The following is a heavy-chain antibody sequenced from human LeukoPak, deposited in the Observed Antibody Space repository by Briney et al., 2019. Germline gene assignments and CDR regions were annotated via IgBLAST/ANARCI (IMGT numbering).Heavy chain of an antibody. D-gene: IGHD3-22*01. CDR3: AKRTYRDSGGYLGSSDY. J-gene: IGHJ4*02. Sequence: GGSVRLSCAASGYTFSSYAMRWVPHAPGKGLEWLSSNSGCDGSTYYADSVKGRFTISRDNSKNTLYLQLNSLRAEDTAIYYCAKRTYRDSGGYLGSSDYWGQGTLVTVSS. V-gene: IGHV3-23*01. CDR1: GYTFSSYA. CDR2: NSGCDGST.